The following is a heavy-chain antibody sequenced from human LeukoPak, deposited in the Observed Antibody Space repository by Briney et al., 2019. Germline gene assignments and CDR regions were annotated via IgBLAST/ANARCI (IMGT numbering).Heavy chain of an antibody. Sequence: GGSLRLSCAASGFTFSGSGLHWVRQASGKGLEWVGRIRSKAKNYATAYAASVKGRFTISRDDSKNTAYLQMNSLKTEDTAVYYCTMTTGTTNFDYWGQGTLVTVSS. D-gene: IGHD4-17*01. V-gene: IGHV3-73*01. CDR1: GFTFSGSG. CDR2: IRSKAKNYAT. CDR3: TMTTGTTNFDY. J-gene: IGHJ4*02.